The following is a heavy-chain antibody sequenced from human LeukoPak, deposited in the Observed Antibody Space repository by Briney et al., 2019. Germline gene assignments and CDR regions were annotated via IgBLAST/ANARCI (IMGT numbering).Heavy chain of an antibody. D-gene: IGHD1/OR15-1a*01. CDR3: ARDEMEHHGSYYDF. J-gene: IGHJ4*02. V-gene: IGHV4-34*01. CDR1: GGSFSGYY. CDR2: IHHSGST. Sequence: PSETLSLTCAVYGGSFSGYYWSWLRQPPGKGLECIGEIHHSGSTNYNPSLKSRVTLSVDTSKNQFSLKLSSVTAADTAFYYCARDEMEHHGSYYDFWGQGTLVTVSS.